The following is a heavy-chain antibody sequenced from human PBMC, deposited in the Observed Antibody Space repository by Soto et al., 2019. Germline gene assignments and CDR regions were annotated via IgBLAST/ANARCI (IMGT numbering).Heavy chain of an antibody. CDR1: GFTFSSYS. V-gene: IGHV3-21*01. Sequence: GGSLRLSCAASGFTFSSYSMNWVRQAPGKGLEWVSSISSSSSYIYYANSVKGRFAISRDNAKNSLYLQMNSLRAEDTAVYYCARSPANGEGYWGQGTLVTVSS. CDR2: ISSSSSYI. CDR3: ARSPANGEGY. J-gene: IGHJ4*02.